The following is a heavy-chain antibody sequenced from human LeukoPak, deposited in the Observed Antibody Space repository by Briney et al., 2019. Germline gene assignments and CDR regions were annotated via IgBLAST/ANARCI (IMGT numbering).Heavy chain of an antibody. CDR2: ISAYNDNT. CDR3: ARDHVGGYYDSSGYRPYYFDY. V-gene: IGHV1-18*01. CDR1: GYTFTSYG. Sequence: ASVKVSCKASGYTFTSYGISWVRQAPGQGLEWMGWISAYNDNTNYAQKLQGRVTMTTDTSTSTAYMELRSLRSDDTAVYYCARDHVGGYYDSSGYRPYYFDYWGQGTLVTVSS. D-gene: IGHD3-22*01. J-gene: IGHJ4*02.